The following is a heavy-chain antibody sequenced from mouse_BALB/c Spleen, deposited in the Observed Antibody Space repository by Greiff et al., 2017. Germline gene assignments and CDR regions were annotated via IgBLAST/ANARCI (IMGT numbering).Heavy chain of an antibody. CDR1: GYSFTGYY. CDR3: ARGVYYGNYRASMDY. Sequence: LVKTGASVKISCKASGYSFTGYYMHWVKQSHGKSLEWIGYISCYNGATSYNQKFKGKATFTVDTSSSTAYMQFNSLTSEDSAVYYCARGVYYGNYRASMDYWGQGTSVTVSS. V-gene: IGHV1S34*01. D-gene: IGHD2-1*01. CDR2: ISCYNGAT. J-gene: IGHJ4*01.